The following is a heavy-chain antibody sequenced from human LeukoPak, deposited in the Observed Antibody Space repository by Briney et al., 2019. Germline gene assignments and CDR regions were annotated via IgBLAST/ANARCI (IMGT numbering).Heavy chain of an antibody. Sequence: SVKVSCKASGGTFSSYAISWVRQAPGQGLEWMGGIIPIFGTANYAQKFQGRVTITADESTSTAYMELSSLRSEDTAVYYCARVKVVPAASSNWFDPWGQGTLVTVSS. CDR2: IIPIFGTA. J-gene: IGHJ5*02. V-gene: IGHV1-69*13. D-gene: IGHD2-2*01. CDR3: ARVKVVPAASSNWFDP. CDR1: GGTFSSYA.